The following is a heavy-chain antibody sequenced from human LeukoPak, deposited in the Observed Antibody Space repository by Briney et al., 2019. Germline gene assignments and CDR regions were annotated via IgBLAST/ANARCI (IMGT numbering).Heavy chain of an antibody. D-gene: IGHD6-6*01. CDR2: IYYSGST. Sequence: SETLSLTCTVSGGSISSYYWSWIRQPPGKGLEWIGYIYYSGSTNYNPSLKSRVTISVDTSKDQFSLKLSSVTAADTAVYYCARSFSSSAEFDYWGQGTLVTVSS. V-gene: IGHV4-59*01. J-gene: IGHJ4*02. CDR1: GGSISSYY. CDR3: ARSFSSSAEFDY.